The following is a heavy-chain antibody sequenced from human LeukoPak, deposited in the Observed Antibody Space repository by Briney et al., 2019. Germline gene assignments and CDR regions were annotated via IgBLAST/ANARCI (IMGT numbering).Heavy chain of an antibody. D-gene: IGHD6-13*01. CDR2: ISYDGSNK. V-gene: IGHV3-30*18. J-gene: IGHJ4*02. CDR3: AKVGQQLVLDY. CDR1: GFTFSSYG. Sequence: GRSLGLSCAASGFTFSSYGMHWVRQAPGKGLEWVAVISYDGSNKYYADSVKGRFTISRDNSKNTLYLQMNSLRAEDTAVYYCAKVGQQLVLDYWGQGTLVTVSS.